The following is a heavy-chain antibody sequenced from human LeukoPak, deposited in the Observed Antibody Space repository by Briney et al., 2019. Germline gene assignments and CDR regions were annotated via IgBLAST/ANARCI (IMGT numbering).Heavy chain of an antibody. CDR3: ARDGVADSSAMVVPLGY. J-gene: IGHJ4*02. D-gene: IGHD6-19*01. CDR1: GFTFSSYS. Sequence: GGSLRLSCAASGFTFSSYSMNWVRQAPGKGLEWVSYISSSSSTIYYADSVKGRFTISRDNAKNSLYLQMNSLRAEDTAVYYCARDGVADSSAMVVPLGYWGQGTLVTVSS. V-gene: IGHV3-48*04. CDR2: ISSSSSTI.